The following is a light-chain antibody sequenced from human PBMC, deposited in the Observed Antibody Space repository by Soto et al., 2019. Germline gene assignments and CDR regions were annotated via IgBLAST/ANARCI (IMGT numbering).Light chain of an antibody. CDR1: SSDVGGSDY. CDR2: EVN. Sequence: QSALTQPASVSGSPGQSVTISCTGASSDVGGSDYVSWYQQHPGKAPKLILYEVNNRPSGVSNHFSGSKSGNTASLIISGLQADDEAEYYCSSYSTTSTLVFGYGTKVTVL. J-gene: IGLJ1*01. V-gene: IGLV2-14*03. CDR3: SSYSTTSTLV.